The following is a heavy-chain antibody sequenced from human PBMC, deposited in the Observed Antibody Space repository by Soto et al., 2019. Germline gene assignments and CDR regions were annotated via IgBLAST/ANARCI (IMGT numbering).Heavy chain of an antibody. Sequence: AASVKVSCKASGGTFSSYAISWVRRAPGQGLEWMGGIIPIFGTANYAQKFQGRVTITAGESTSTAYMELSSLRSEDTAVYYCARDPTPDSSGLYWGQGTLVTVSS. CDR3: ARDPTPDSSGLY. V-gene: IGHV1-69*13. J-gene: IGHJ4*02. D-gene: IGHD3-22*01. CDR2: IIPIFGTA. CDR1: GGTFSSYA.